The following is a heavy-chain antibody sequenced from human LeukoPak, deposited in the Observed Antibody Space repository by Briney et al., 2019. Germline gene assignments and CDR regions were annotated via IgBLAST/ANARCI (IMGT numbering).Heavy chain of an antibody. CDR2: ISYDGSNK. D-gene: IGHD3-22*01. J-gene: IGHJ4*02. CDR1: GFTFSSYA. CDR3: ARDPQSYYYDSSGYSFFDY. Sequence: PGGSLRLSRAASGFTFSSYAMHWVRQAPGKGLEWVAVISYDGSNKYYADSVKGRFTISRDNSKNTLYLQMNSLRAEDTAVYYCARDPQSYYYDSSGYSFFDYWGQGTLVTVSS. V-gene: IGHV3-30-3*01.